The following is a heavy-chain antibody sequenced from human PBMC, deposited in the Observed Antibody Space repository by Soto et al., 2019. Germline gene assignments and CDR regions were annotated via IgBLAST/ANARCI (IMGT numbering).Heavy chain of an antibody. Sequence: GGSLRLSLEASGFTFSSYWMSWVRQAPGKGLEWVASIKQDGSEKYYMYSVKGRFTISRDNAKNSLYLQMNSLRAEDTAVYYCASSMYYFDYWGQGTRVTVSS. CDR3: ASSMYYFDY. CDR1: GFTFSSYW. CDR2: IKQDGSEK. J-gene: IGHJ4*02. V-gene: IGHV3-7*01.